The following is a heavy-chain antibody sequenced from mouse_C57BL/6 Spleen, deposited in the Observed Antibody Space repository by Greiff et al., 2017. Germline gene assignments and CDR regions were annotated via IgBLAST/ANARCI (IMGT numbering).Heavy chain of an antibody. V-gene: IGHV1-26*01. CDR3: ARDPLMDY. CDR1: GYTFTDYY. Sequence: VQLQQSGPELVKPGASVKISCKASGYTFTDYYMNWVKQSHGKSLEWIGDINPNNGGTSYNQKFKGKATLTVDKSSSTAYMELRSLTSEDSAVYYCARDPLMDYWGQGTSVTVSS. CDR2: INPNNGGT. J-gene: IGHJ4*01. D-gene: IGHD6-1*01.